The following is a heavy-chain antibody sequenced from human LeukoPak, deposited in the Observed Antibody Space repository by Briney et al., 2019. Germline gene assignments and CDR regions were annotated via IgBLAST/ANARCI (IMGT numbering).Heavy chain of an antibody. CDR2: IYYSGST. V-gene: IGHV4-39*01. CDR1: GGSISSSSYY. D-gene: IGHD3-16*01. CDR3: ARRGGPTYMFDP. J-gene: IGHJ5*02. Sequence: KPSETLSLTCTVSGGSISSSSYYWGWIRQPPGKGLEWIGSIYYSGSTYYNPSLKSRVTISVDTSKNQFSLKLSSVTAADTAVYYWARRGGPTYMFDPWGKGTLAPVS.